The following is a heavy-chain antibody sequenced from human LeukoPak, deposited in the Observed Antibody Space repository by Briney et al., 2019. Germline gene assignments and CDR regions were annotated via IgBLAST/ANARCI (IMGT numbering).Heavy chain of an antibody. J-gene: IGHJ4*02. V-gene: IGHV1-18*04. Sequence: ASVKVSCKASGYTFTSYGISWVRQAPGQGLERMGWISAYNGNTNYAQKLQGRVTMTTDTSTSTAYMKLRSLRSDDTAVYYCARWVVRYFDWSYYFDYWGQGTLVTVSS. D-gene: IGHD3-9*01. CDR1: GYTFTSYG. CDR3: ARWVVRYFDWSYYFDY. CDR2: ISAYNGNT.